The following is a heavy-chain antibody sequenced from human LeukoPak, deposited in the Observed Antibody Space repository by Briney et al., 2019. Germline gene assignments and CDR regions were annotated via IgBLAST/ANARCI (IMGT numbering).Heavy chain of an antibody. J-gene: IGHJ4*02. CDR1: GGSISSYY. D-gene: IGHD4-17*01. V-gene: IGHV4-59*01. CDR2: IYYSGST. CDR3: ATGYGDFRVEGRYFYS. Sequence: PSETLSLTCTVSGGSISSYYWSWIRQPPGKGLEWIGYIYYSGSTNYNPSLKSRVTISIDTSKKHFFLKLKSVTAADTAVYYCATGYGDFRVEGRYFYSWGQGTLVTVSS.